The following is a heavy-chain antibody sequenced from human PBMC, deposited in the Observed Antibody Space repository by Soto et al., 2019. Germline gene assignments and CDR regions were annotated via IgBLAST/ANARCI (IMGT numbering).Heavy chain of an antibody. Sequence: XEFLKISCKGAGYSFTSYWIGWVRQMPGKGLEWMGIIYPGDSDTRYSPSFQGQVTISADKSISTAYLQWSSLKASDTAMYYCATNYGSGSSQFDPWGQGTLVTVSS. D-gene: IGHD3-10*01. J-gene: IGHJ5*02. CDR3: ATNYGSGSSQFDP. CDR2: IYPGDSDT. CDR1: GYSFTSYW. V-gene: IGHV5-51*01.